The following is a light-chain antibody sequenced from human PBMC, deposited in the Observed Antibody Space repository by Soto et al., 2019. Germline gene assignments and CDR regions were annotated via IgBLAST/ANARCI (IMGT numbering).Light chain of an antibody. J-gene: IGLJ2*01. CDR2: GNS. CDR3: QSYDSSLSGSV. Sequence: QSVLTQPPSVSGAQGQRVTISCTGSSSNIGAGYDVHWYQQLPGTAPKLLIYGNSNRPSGVPDRFSGSKSGTSASLAITGLLAEDEADYYCQSYDSSLSGSVFGGGTKLTVL. V-gene: IGLV1-40*01. CDR1: SSNIGAGYD.